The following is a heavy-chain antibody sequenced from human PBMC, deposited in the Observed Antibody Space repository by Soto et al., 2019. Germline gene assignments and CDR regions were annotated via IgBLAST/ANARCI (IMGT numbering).Heavy chain of an antibody. CDR2: IYYSGST. CDR3: ARDSSYYYGMDV. Sequence: QVQLQESGPGLVKPSQTLSLTCTVSGGSIGSGGYYWSWIRQHPGKGLEWIGYIYYSGSTYYNPSLKSRVTISVDTSKNQFSLKLSSVTAADTAVYYCARDSSYYYGMDVWGQGTTVTVSS. V-gene: IGHV4-31*03. CDR1: GGSIGSGGYY. J-gene: IGHJ6*02.